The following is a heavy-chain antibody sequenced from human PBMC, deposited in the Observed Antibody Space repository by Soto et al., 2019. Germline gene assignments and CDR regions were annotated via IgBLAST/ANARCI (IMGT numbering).Heavy chain of an antibody. CDR2: INHSGST. D-gene: IGHD6-19*01. J-gene: IGHJ5*02. Sequence: QVQLQQWGAGLLKPSETLSLTCAVYGGSFSGYYWSWIRQPPGKGLEWIGEINHSGSTNYNPSLTSRVTISVDTSKNQFSLKLSSVTAADTAVYYCARGYSSGWYLGDWFDPWGQGTLVTVSS. V-gene: IGHV4-34*01. CDR1: GGSFSGYY. CDR3: ARGYSSGWYLGDWFDP.